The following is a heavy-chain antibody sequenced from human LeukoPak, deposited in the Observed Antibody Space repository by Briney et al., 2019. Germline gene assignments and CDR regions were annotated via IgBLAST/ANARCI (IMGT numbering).Heavy chain of an antibody. D-gene: IGHD3-3*01. CDR2: IYHSGST. Sequence: SETLSLTCTVSGYSISSGYYWGWIRQPPGKGLEWIGSIYHSGSTYYNPSLKSRVTISVNTSKNQFSLKLSSVTAADTAVYYCAKGGKDYDFWSGYYQNWGQGTLVTVSS. V-gene: IGHV4-38-2*02. CDR3: AKGGKDYDFWSGYYQN. J-gene: IGHJ4*02. CDR1: GYSISSGYY.